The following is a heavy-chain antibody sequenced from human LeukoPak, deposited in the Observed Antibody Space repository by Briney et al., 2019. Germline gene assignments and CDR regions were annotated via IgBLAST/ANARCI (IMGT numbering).Heavy chain of an antibody. CDR2: IIPIFGTA. CDR1: GGTFSSYA. CDR3: ARGLGAGYSSSWYSSPPDY. V-gene: IGHV1-69*06. D-gene: IGHD6-13*01. Sequence: GASVKVSCKASGGTFSSYAISWVRQAPGQGLEWMGGIIPIFGTANYAQKFQGRVTITADKSTSTAYMELSSLRSEDTAVYYCARGLGAGYSSSWYSSPPDYWGQGTLVTVSS. J-gene: IGHJ4*02.